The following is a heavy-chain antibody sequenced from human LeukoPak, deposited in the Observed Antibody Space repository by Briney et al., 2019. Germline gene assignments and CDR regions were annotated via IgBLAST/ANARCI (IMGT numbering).Heavy chain of an antibody. D-gene: IGHD5/OR15-5a*01. V-gene: IGHV3-74*01. J-gene: IGHJ4*02. CDR1: GFTFSTYW. Sequence: GGSLRLSCTGSGFTFSTYWMHWVRQAPGKGLVWVSRINPDGSSTNYADSVKGRFTISRDNAKNTLYLQMDSLRAEDTAVYYCARDRSTTHFDYWGQGTLVTVSS. CDR3: ARDRSTTHFDY. CDR2: INPDGSST.